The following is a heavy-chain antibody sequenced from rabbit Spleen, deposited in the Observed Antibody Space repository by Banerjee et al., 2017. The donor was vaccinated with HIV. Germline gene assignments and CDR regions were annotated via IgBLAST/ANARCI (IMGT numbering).Heavy chain of an antibody. CDR3: ARSADGAAYNPYFNL. Sequence: QSLEESGGGLVQPEGSLALTCKASGFSFSSSDYICWVRQAPGKGLEWIGCIGTGSGSTLYASWAKGRFTISKTSSTTVTLQMTSLTAADTATYFCARSADGAAYNPYFNLWGPGTLVTVS. V-gene: IGHV1S40*01. J-gene: IGHJ4*01. CDR1: GFSFSSSDY. D-gene: IGHD6-1*01. CDR2: IGTGSGST.